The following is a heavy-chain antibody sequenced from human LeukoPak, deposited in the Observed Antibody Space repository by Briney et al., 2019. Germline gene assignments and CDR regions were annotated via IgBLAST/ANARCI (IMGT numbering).Heavy chain of an antibody. V-gene: IGHV3-49*04. CDR2: IRSKAYGGTT. CDR1: GFTFGDYA. D-gene: IGHD3-22*01. Sequence: GGSLRLSCTASGFTFGDYAMSWVRQAPGKGLEWVGFIRSKAYGGTTEYAAPVKGRFTISRDDSKSIAYLQMNSLKTEDTAVYYCQAMIVVVITTVDAFDIWGQGTMVTVSS. CDR3: QAMIVVVITTVDAFDI. J-gene: IGHJ3*02.